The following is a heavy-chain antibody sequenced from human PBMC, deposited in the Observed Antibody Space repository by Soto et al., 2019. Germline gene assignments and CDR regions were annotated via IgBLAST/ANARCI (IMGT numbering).Heavy chain of an antibody. D-gene: IGHD6-13*01. J-gene: IGHJ6*03. V-gene: IGHV3-30*18. Sequence: QVQLVESGGGVVQPGRSLRLSCAASGFTFSSYGMHWVRQAPGKGLEWVAVISYDGSNKYYADSVKGRFTISRDNSKNTLYLQMNSLRAEDTAVYYCAKGSIAAARGYYYYYMDVCGKGTTVTVSS. CDR2: ISYDGSNK. CDR1: GFTFSSYG. CDR3: AKGSIAAARGYYYYYMDV.